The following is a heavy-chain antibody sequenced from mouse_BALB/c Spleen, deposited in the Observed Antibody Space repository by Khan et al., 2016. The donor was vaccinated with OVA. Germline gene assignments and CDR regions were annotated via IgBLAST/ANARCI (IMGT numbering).Heavy chain of an antibody. V-gene: IGHV1-26*01. J-gene: IGHJ3*01. CDR3: ARGYDFFAY. Sequence: VQLKQSGPDLVKPGASVKISCKASGYSFTLYYMTWVKQSHGKSLEWIGRVNPNTGGSDYNQELKGKAILTVDKSSNTAYMELHSLTSEDSAVNYCARGYDFFAYWGQGTLVTVSA. D-gene: IGHD2-14*01. CDR1: GYSFTLYY. CDR2: VNPNTGGS.